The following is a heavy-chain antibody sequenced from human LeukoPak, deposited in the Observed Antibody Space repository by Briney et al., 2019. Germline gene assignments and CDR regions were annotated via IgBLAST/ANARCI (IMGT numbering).Heavy chain of an antibody. J-gene: IGHJ4*02. CDR2: IYYSGST. V-gene: IGHV4-28*01. CDR1: GYSISNSNW. CDR3: ARLSWGGRDFDY. D-gene: IGHD3-16*01. Sequence: PSDTLSLTCAVSGYSISNSNWWGWIRQPPGKGLEWIGYIYYSGSTNYNPSLKSRVTMSVDTSKNQFSLKLSSVTAADTAVYYCARLSWGGRDFDYWGQGTLVTVSS.